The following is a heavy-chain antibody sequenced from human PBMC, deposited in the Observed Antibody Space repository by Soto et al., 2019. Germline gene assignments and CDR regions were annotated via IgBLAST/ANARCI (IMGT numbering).Heavy chain of an antibody. CDR2: IYPGDSDT. D-gene: IGHD3-22*01. J-gene: IGHJ4*02. CDR3: ARPTDYDSSGYYTPGFDY. CDR1: GYSFTSYW. V-gene: IGHV5-51*01. Sequence: RGESLKISCKGSGYSFTSYWIGWVRQMPGKGLEWMGIIYPGDSDTRYSPSFQGQVTISADKSISTAYLQWSSLKASDTAMYYCARPTDYDSSGYYTPGFDYWGQGTLVTVSS.